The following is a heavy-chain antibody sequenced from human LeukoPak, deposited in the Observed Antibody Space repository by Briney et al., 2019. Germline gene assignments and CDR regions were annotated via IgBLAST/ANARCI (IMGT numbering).Heavy chain of an antibody. CDR3: ARDIVVVVAATPFGMEAFDI. CDR2: ISAYNGNT. Sequence: ASVKVSCKASGYTFTSYGISWVRQAPGQGLEWMGWISAYNGNTNYAEKLQARVTMTTDTSTSTAYMALRSLRSDDTAVYYCARDIVVVVAATPFGMEAFDIWGQGTMVTVSS. CDR1: GYTFTSYG. J-gene: IGHJ3*02. D-gene: IGHD2-15*01. V-gene: IGHV1-18*01.